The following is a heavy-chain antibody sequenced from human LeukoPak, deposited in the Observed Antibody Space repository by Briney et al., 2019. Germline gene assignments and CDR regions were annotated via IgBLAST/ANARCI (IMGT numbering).Heavy chain of an antibody. CDR3: ARGGDGYNSFYFDY. Sequence: ASVKVSCKASGGTFSSYAISWVRQAPGQGLEWMGGIIPIFGTANYAQKFQGRVTITTDESTSTAYMELSSLRSEDTAMYYCARGGDGYNSFYFDYWGQGTLVTVSS. D-gene: IGHD5-24*01. CDR1: GGTFSSYA. V-gene: IGHV1-69*05. CDR2: IIPIFGTA. J-gene: IGHJ4*02.